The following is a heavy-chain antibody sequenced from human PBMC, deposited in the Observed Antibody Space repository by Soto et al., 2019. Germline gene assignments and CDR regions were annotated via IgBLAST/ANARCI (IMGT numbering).Heavy chain of an antibody. CDR1: GFTFSSYA. CDR2: ISYDGSNK. Sequence: GRSLRLSCAASGFTFSSYAMHWVRQAPGKGLEWVAVISYDGSNKYYADSVKGRFTISRDNSKNTLYLQMNSLRAEDTAVYYCARDWGMYYSIVAHYYGMDVWGQGTTVTVSS. V-gene: IGHV3-30-3*01. J-gene: IGHJ6*02. CDR3: ARDWGMYYSIVAHYYGMDV. D-gene: IGHD2-8*01.